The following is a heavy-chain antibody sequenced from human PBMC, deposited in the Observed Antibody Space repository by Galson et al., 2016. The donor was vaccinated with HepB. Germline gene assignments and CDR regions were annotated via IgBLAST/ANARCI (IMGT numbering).Heavy chain of an antibody. CDR1: GDSISNDGNY. CDR3: ARYFEH. J-gene: IGHJ4*02. Sequence: TLSLTCTVSGDSISNDGNYWSWTRQHPGKGLEFIGYIYHSGSTYYNPSLRSRVTISVDTSENQFSLKLSSVTAADTAVYYCARYFEHWGQGILVTVSS. CDR2: IYHSGST. V-gene: IGHV4-31*03.